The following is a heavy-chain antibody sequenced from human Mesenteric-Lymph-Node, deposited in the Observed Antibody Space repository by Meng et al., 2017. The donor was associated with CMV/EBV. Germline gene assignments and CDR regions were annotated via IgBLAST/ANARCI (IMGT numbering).Heavy chain of an antibody. CDR2: IKQDGSEK. V-gene: IGHV3-7*01. J-gene: IGHJ5*02. D-gene: IGHD2/OR15-2a*01. Sequence: GSLRLSCAASGFTFSSYWMSWVRQAPGKGLEWVANIKQDGSEKHYVDSVEGRFVISRDNAKNSLHLQMNNLRAEDTGVYYCARDGPQYSPTSGWFHPWGQGTLVTVSS. CDR1: GFTFSSYW. CDR3: ARDGPQYSPTSGWFHP.